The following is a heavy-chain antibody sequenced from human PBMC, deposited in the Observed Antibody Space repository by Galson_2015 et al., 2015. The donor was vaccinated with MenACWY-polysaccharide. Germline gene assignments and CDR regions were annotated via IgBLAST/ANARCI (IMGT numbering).Heavy chain of an antibody. Sequence: SLRLSCAASGFTFDDSAMAWFRQAPGKGLEWVGFIRCNASGETRGHAASVKGRITISRDDSKSTAYLQMNSLQTEDTGICYCTRDRPIDYWGQGTLVTVSS. J-gene: IGHJ4*02. V-gene: IGHV3-49*03. CDR1: GFTFDDSA. CDR2: IRCNASGETR. CDR3: TRDRPIDY.